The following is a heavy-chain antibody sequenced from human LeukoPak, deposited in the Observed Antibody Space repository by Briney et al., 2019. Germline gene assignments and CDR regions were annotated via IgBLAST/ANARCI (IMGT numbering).Heavy chain of an antibody. CDR3: ARSSGWYPELIGY. J-gene: IGHJ4*02. Sequence: PGGSLRLSCAASEFSVGSNYMTWVRQAPGKGLEWVSLIYSGGSTYYADSVKGRFTISRDNSKNTLYLQMNSLRAEDTAVYYCARSSGWYPELIGYWGQGTLVTVSS. V-gene: IGHV3-66*01. D-gene: IGHD6-19*01. CDR2: IYSGGST. CDR1: EFSVGSNY.